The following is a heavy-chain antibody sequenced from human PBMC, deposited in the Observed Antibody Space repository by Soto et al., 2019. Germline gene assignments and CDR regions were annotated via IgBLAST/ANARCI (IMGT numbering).Heavy chain of an antibody. D-gene: IGHD3-3*01. CDR1: GFTFSGSA. V-gene: IGHV3-73*01. CDR3: TRQAPGREITIFGVVINNYFDY. J-gene: IGHJ4*02. CDR2: IRSKANSYAT. Sequence: EVQLVESGGGLVQPGGSLKLSCAASGFTFSGSAMHWVRQASGKGLEWVGRIRSKANSYATAYAASVKGRFTISRDDSKNTAYLQMNSLKTEDTAVYYCTRQAPGREITIFGVVINNYFDYWGQGTLVTVSS.